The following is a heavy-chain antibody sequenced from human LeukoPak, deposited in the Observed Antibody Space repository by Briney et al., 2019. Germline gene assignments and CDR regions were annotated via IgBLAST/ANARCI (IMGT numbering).Heavy chain of an antibody. D-gene: IGHD1-1*01. CDR1: GYTLTDYY. CDR3: ARVGTAGDFDY. V-gene: IGHV1-46*01. J-gene: IGHJ4*02. CDR2: IYPSGGST. Sequence: ASVKVSCKASGYTLTDYYIHWVRQAPGQGLEWMGIIYPSGGSTSYPQKFQGRVTMTRDTSTSTVYMELSSLRSEDTAVYYCARVGTAGDFDYWGQGTLVTVSS.